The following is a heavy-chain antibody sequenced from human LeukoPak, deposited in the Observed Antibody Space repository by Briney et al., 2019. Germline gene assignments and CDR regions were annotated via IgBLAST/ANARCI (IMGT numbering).Heavy chain of an antibody. CDR3: AREGERAPYYFDY. Sequence: PGGSLRLSCAASGFTFSSYWMSWVRQAPGKGLEWVANIKQDGSEKYHVDSVKGRFTISRDNAKNSLYLQMNSLRAEDTAVYYCAREGERAPYYFDYWGQGTLVTVSS. D-gene: IGHD1-1*01. J-gene: IGHJ4*02. CDR1: GFTFSSYW. V-gene: IGHV3-7*03. CDR2: IKQDGSEK.